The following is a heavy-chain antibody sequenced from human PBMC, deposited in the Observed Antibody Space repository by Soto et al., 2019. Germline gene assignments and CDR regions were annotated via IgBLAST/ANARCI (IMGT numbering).Heavy chain of an antibody. D-gene: IGHD3-10*01. CDR1: GYSFTGYY. Sequence: ASVKVSCAASGYSFTGYYMHWVRQAPGQGLEWMGWISAYNGNTNYAQKIQGRVTMTTDTSTSTAYMELRSLRSDDTAVYYCARDLIESYYYGSGTSVFDIWGQGTMVTVSS. V-gene: IGHV1-18*04. J-gene: IGHJ3*02. CDR2: ISAYNGNT. CDR3: ARDLIESYYYGSGTSVFDI.